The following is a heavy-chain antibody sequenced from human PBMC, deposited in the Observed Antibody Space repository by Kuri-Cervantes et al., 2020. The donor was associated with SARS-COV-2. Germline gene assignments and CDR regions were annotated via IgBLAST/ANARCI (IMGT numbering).Heavy chain of an antibody. V-gene: IGHV7-4-1*02. CDR1: GYTFTSYA. Sequence: ASVKVSCKASGYTFTSYAMNWVRQAPGQGPEWMGWINTNTGNPTYAQGFTGRFVLSLDTSVSTAYLQISSLKAEDTAVYYCARAPYCDGVCYWGGFDYWGLGTLVTVSS. D-gene: IGHD2-21*01. CDR3: ARAPYCDGVCYWGGFDY. CDR2: INTNTGNP. J-gene: IGHJ4*02.